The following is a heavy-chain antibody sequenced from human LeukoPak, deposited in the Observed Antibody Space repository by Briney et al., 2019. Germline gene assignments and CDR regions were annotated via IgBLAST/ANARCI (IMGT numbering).Heavy chain of an antibody. D-gene: IGHD5-24*01. CDR2: IIPIFGTA. J-gene: IGHJ4*02. Sequence: SVKVSCKASGGTFSSYAISWVRQAPAQGLEWMGGIIPIFGTANYAQKFQGRVTITTDESTSTAYMELSSLRSADTAVYYCARCRWLQFRVHGYYFVYWGQGTLVSVSS. V-gene: IGHV1-69*05. CDR3: ARCRWLQFRVHGYYFVY. CDR1: GGTFSSYA.